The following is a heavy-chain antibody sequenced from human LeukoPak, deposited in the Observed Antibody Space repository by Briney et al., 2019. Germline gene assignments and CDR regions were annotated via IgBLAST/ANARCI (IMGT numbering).Heavy chain of an antibody. CDR2: IYYSGST. D-gene: IGHD3-22*01. Sequence: PGGSLRLSCAASGFTFSSYGMSWVRQAPGKGLEWIGSIYYSGSTYYNPSLKSRVTISVDTSKNQFSLKLSSVTAADMAVFYCARDRYYYDSSGYYYFDYWGQGTLVTVSS. CDR1: GFTFSSYG. J-gene: IGHJ4*02. CDR3: ARDRYYYDSSGYYYFDY. V-gene: IGHV4-39*07.